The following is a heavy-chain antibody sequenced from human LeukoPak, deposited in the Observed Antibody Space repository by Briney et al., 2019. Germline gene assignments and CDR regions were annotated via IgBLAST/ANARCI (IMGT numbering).Heavy chain of an antibody. D-gene: IGHD5-24*01. CDR1: GFTFSSYA. J-gene: IGHJ4*02. CDR3: AREGPRGSAFDY. Sequence: GGSLRLSCAASGFTFSSYAMHWVRQAPGKGLEWVAVISYDGSNKYYADSVKGRFTISRDNSKNTLYLQMNSLRAEDTAVYYCAREGPRGSAFDYWGQGTLVTVSS. CDR2: ISYDGSNK. V-gene: IGHV3-30*04.